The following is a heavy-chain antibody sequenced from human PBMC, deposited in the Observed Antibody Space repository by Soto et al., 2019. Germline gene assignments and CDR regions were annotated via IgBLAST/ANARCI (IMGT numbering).Heavy chain of an antibody. CDR1: GFTFNKHS. Sequence: GGSLTLSCVASGFTFNKHSLGWVRQPPGKGLEWVSAISGSGSSTYDSDSVKGGFTISRDNSNNTLYLQMNSPRAEATAIYYCARTPGVITVISAFDHWGQGTPVTVSS. CDR2: ISGSGSST. CDR3: ARTPGVITVISAFDH. V-gene: IGHV3-23*01. J-gene: IGHJ4*02. D-gene: IGHD3-22*01.